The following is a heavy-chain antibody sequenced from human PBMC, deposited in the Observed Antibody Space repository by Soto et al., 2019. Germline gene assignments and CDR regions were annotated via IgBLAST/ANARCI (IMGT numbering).Heavy chain of an antibody. D-gene: IGHD2-15*01. V-gene: IGHV3-74*01. CDR3: ARGGGCSGGSCYPLYYGLDV. Sequence: PGWSRKLACAASGFTFSIYLMLGVRQAPGKGRVWVSRINSEGSSTSYADSVKGRFTISRDNAKNTLYLQMNSLRAEDTAVYYCARGGGCSGGSCYPLYYGLDVWGQGTTVTSP. CDR2: INSEGSST. J-gene: IGHJ6*02. CDR1: GFTFSIYL.